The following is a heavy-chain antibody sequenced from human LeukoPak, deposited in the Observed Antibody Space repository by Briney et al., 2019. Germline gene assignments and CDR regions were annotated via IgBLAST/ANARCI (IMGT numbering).Heavy chain of an antibody. CDR1: GFTFSSYA. CDR2: ISGSGGST. CDR3: AKGTKLAVAANNYFDY. J-gene: IGHJ4*02. V-gene: IGHV3-23*01. Sequence: GGSLRLSCAASGFTFSSYAINWVRRAPGKGLEWVSIISGSGGSTYYADSVKGRFTISRDNSKNTLYLQMNSLRAEDTAVYYCAKGTKLAVAANNYFDYWGQGTLLTVSS. D-gene: IGHD2-15*01.